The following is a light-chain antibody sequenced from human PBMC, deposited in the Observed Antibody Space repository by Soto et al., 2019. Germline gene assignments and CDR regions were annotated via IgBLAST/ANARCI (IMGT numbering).Light chain of an antibody. CDR1: QSVSSNS. J-gene: IGKJ5*01. CDR2: GAS. V-gene: IGKV3-20*01. Sequence: EIVLTHSPGTLSLSPVERATLSCSASQSVSSNSLAWYHQKPGQPPRLLMYGASSRATGIPDRFSGSGSGTDFTLTISRLEPEDFAMYYCQQYGSSLITCGQGTRREIK. CDR3: QQYGSSLIT.